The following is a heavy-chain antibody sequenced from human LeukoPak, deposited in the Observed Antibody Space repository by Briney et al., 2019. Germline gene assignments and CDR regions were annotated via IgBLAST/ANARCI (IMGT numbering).Heavy chain of an antibody. Sequence: GSLRLSCAASGFSVRSSYMNWVRQAPGKGLEWVANIKQDGSEKYYVDSVKGRFTISRDNAKKSLCLQMNSLRAEDTAVYYCASFHYYGSGSPSLWGQGTLVTVSS. CDR2: IKQDGSEK. V-gene: IGHV3-7*01. J-gene: IGHJ4*02. D-gene: IGHD3-10*01. CDR3: ASFHYYGSGSPSL. CDR1: GFSVRSSY.